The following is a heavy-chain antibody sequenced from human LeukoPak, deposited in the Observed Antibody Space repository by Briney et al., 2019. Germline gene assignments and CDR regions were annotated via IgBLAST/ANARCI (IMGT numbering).Heavy chain of an antibody. Sequence: GASVKVSCKASGYTFTDFYIHWVRQAPGQGLEWMGWINPNSGGTKYAQKFQARVTMTRDTSISTLYMELSRLKSDDTAIYYCARDNWNDRPDAFDIWGQGTMVTVSS. CDR1: GYTFTDFY. CDR3: ARDNWNDRPDAFDI. D-gene: IGHD1-20*01. CDR2: INPNSGGT. V-gene: IGHV1-2*02. J-gene: IGHJ3*02.